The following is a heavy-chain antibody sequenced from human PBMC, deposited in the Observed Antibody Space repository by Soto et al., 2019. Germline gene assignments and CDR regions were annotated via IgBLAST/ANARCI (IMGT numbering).Heavy chain of an antibody. CDR3: ATGYWESRTDALDI. V-gene: IGHV3-30*03. CDR2: ISYDGSNK. CDR1: GFTFSSYG. Sequence: GGSLRLSCVASGFTFSSYGMHWVRQAPGKGLEWVEVISYDGSNKYYADSVKGRFTISRDNSKNTLYLQMNSLRAEDTAVYYCATGYWESRTDALDIWGKGTMVTVSS. D-gene: IGHD2-8*02. J-gene: IGHJ3*02.